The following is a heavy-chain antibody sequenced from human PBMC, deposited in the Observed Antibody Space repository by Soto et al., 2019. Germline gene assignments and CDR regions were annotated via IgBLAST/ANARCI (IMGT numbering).Heavy chain of an antibody. V-gene: IGHV3-30-3*01. Sequence: SCAASGFTFSSYAMHWVRQAPGKGLEWVAVISYDGSNKYYADSVKGRFTISRDNSKNTLYLQMNSLRAEDTAVYYCARPPRGVLLWFGELIHWGQGTLVTVSS. CDR2: ISYDGSNK. CDR1: GFTFSSYA. D-gene: IGHD3-10*01. J-gene: IGHJ4*02. CDR3: ARPPRGVLLWFGELIH.